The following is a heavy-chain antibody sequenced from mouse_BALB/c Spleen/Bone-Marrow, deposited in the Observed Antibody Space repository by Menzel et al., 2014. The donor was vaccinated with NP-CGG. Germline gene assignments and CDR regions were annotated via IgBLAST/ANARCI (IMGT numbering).Heavy chain of an antibody. Sequence: QVQLKESGPELVKPGASVRISCKASDYTFTSYYIHWVKQRPGQGLEWMGWIYPGNVNTKYNEKFKGKATLTADKSSSTAYLQLSSLTSEDSAVYFCASGDYWGQGTTLTVSS. CDR3: ASGDY. CDR2: IYPGNVNT. CDR1: DYTFTSYY. J-gene: IGHJ2*01. V-gene: IGHV1S56*01.